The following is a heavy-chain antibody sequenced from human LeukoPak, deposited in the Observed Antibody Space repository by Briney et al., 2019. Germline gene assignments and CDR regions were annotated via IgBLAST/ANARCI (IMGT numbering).Heavy chain of an antibody. J-gene: IGHJ4*02. CDR3: ARDDEQLADY. D-gene: IGHD6-13*01. CDR2: ISAYNGIT. V-gene: IGHV1-18*01. Sequence: GASVRVSCKASGYTFTSYGISWVRQAPGQGLEWMGWISAYNGITNYAQKLQGRVTMATDTSTSTAYMELRSLRSDDTAVYYCARDDEQLADYWGQGTLVTVSS. CDR1: GYTFTSYG.